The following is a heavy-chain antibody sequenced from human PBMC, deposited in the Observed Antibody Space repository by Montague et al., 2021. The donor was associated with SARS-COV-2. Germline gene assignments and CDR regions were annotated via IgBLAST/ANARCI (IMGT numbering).Heavy chain of an antibody. CDR1: GGSFSGYY. J-gene: IGHJ5*02. Sequence: SETLSLTCAFYGGSFSGYYWSWIRQPPGKGPEWIGEINHSGSTNYNPSLKSRVTISVDTSKNQFSLKLTSVTAAGTAVYYCARGGYSSSWYGTHNWFDPWGQGTLVTVSS. CDR2: INHSGST. V-gene: IGHV4-34*01. CDR3: ARGGYSSSWYGTHNWFDP. D-gene: IGHD6-13*01.